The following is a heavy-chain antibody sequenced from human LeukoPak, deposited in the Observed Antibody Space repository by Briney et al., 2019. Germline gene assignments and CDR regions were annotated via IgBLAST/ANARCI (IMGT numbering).Heavy chain of an antibody. CDR3: ARSGLRYYYYYYYMDV. D-gene: IGHD4-17*01. J-gene: IGHJ6*03. V-gene: IGHV4-39*01. Sequence: SETLSLTCTVSGGSISSSSYYWGWIRQPPGKGLEWIGSIYYSGSTYYNPSLKSRVTISVDTSKNQFSLKLSSVTAADTAVYYCARSGLRYYYYYYYMDVWGKGTTVTISS. CDR1: GGSISSSSYY. CDR2: IYYSGST.